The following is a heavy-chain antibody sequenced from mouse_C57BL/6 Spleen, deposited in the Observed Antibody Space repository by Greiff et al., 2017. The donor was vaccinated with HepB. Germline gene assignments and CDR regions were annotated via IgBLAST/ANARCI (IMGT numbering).Heavy chain of an antibody. J-gene: IGHJ2*01. D-gene: IGHD1-1*01. CDR1: GYAFSSYW. Sequence: VKLQESGAELVKPGASVKISCKASGYAFSSYWMNWVKQRPGKGLEWIGQIYPGDGDTNYNGKFKGKATLTADKSSSTAYMQLSSLTSEDSAVYFCARRTTVVPFDYWGQGTTLTVSS. CDR2: IYPGDGDT. V-gene: IGHV1-80*01. CDR3: ARRTTVVPFDY.